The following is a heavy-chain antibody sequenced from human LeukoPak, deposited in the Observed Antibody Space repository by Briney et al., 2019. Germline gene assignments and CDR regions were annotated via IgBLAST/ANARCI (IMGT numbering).Heavy chain of an antibody. CDR3: ARLFYDSSGYPVRDFDY. CDR1: GYTFTSYA. J-gene: IGHJ4*02. V-gene: IGHV7-4-1*02. D-gene: IGHD3-22*01. Sequence: ASVKVSCKASGYTFTSYAMNWVRQAPGQGLEWMGWINTNTGKPTYAQGFTGRVGFSLDTSVSTAYLQISSLKAEDTAVYYCARLFYDSSGYPVRDFDYWGQGPLVPVSS. CDR2: INTNTGKP.